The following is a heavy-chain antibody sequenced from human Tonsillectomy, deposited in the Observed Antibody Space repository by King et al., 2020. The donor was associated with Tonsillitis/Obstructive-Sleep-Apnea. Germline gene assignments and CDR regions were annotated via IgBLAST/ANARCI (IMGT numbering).Heavy chain of an antibody. D-gene: IGHD7-27*01. CDR3: ARAPNWGSPHDAFDI. Sequence: VQLQQWGAGLLKPSETLSLTCAVYGGSFSGYYWSWIRQPPGKGLEWIGEINHSGSTNYNPSLKSRVTISVDTSKNQFSLKLSSVTAADTAMYYCARAPNWGSPHDAFDIWGQGTMVTVSS. CDR2: INHSGST. J-gene: IGHJ3*02. CDR1: GGSFSGYY. V-gene: IGHV4-34*01.